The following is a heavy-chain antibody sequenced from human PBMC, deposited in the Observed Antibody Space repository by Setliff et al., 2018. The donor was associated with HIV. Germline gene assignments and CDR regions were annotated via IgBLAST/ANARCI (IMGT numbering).Heavy chain of an antibody. J-gene: IGHJ5*02. CDR3: GRGSRITIFGVVKGTNWFDP. Sequence: SETLSLTCTVSGGSISSSSYYWGWIRQPPGKGLEWIGEINDSGSTNYNPSLKSRVTMSVDTSKNQFSLKLNSVTAADTAAYYCGRGSRITIFGVVKGTNWFDPGGQGTLVTVSS. CDR2: INDSGST. CDR1: GGSISSSSYY. D-gene: IGHD3-3*01. V-gene: IGHV4-39*07.